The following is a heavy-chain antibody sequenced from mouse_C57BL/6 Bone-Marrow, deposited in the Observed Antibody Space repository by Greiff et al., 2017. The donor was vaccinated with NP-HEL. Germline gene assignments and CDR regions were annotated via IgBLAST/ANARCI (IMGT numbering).Heavy chain of an antibody. CDR2: IYPGDGDT. CDR3: AREGHYYGSSYGY. CDR1: GYAFSSSW. V-gene: IGHV1-82*01. J-gene: IGHJ2*01. Sequence: VQLMESGPELVKPGASVKISCKASGYAFSSSWINWVKQRPGKGLEWIGRIYPGDGDTNYNGKFKGKATLTADKSSSTAYMQLSSLTSEDSAVYVCAREGHYYGSSYGYWGQGTTLTVSS. D-gene: IGHD1-1*01.